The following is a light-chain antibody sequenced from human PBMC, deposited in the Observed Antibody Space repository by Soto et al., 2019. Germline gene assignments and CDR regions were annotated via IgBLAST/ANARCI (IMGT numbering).Light chain of an antibody. CDR1: QGISNY. Sequence: DLQMTQSPSSLSASVGDRVTITCRASQGISNYLAWYQQKPGKVPKLLIYAASTLQSGVPSRFSGSVSETDFTRTISSLQPEDVATYYCQKYNSAPPWTFGQGTKVESK. CDR3: QKYNSAPPWT. J-gene: IGKJ1*01. V-gene: IGKV1-27*01. CDR2: AAS.